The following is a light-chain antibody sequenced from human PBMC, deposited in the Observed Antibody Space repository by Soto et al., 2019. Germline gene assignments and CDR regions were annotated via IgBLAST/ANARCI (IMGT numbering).Light chain of an antibody. J-gene: IGKJ4*01. CDR3: QQYNNWPPLT. V-gene: IGKV3D-15*01. CDR1: QGVSSN. CDR2: GAS. Sequence: EIVMTQSPATVSVSPGERATLSCRASQGVSSNLAWYQQKPGQAPRLLIYGASTRATGIPARFSRSESGTEFTLTISSLQSEDFALYFCQQYNNWPPLTFGGGTKVEIK.